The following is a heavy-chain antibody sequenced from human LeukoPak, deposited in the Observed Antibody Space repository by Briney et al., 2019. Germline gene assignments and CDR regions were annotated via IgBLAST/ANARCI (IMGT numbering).Heavy chain of an antibody. CDR2: ISSSGSTI. Sequence: GGSLRLSCAASGFTFSDYYMSWIRQAPGKGLEGVAYISSSGSTIYYADSVKGRFTISRDNAKNSLYLQMNSLRAEDTAVYSCARGDYGPEEDDYWGQGTLVTVSS. CDR1: GFTFSDYY. V-gene: IGHV3-11*04. CDR3: ARGDYGPEEDDY. D-gene: IGHD4/OR15-4a*01. J-gene: IGHJ4*02.